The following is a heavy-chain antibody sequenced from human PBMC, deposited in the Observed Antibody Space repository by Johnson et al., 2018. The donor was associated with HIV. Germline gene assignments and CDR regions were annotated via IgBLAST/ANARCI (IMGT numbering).Heavy chain of an antibody. CDR2: VNWNGART. CDR3: ARDVGGWGYRHAFDM. V-gene: IGHV3-20*04. J-gene: IGHJ3*02. Sequence: VLLVESGGGVVQPGRSLRLSCAASGFTFSGYAMHWVRQAPGKGLEWVSDVNWNGARTGYADSVKGRFTISRDNAKNSVYLQMNSLRAEDTALYYCARDVGGWGYRHAFDMWGQGTMVTVSS. D-gene: IGHD5-12*01. CDR1: GFTFSGYA.